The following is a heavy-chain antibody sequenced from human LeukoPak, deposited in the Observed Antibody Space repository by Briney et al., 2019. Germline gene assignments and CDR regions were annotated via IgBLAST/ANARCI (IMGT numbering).Heavy chain of an antibody. CDR1: GFTFSGSA. CDR2: IRSKANSYAT. V-gene: IGHV3-73*01. D-gene: IGHD1-14*01. J-gene: IGHJ3*02. Sequence: GGSLKLSCAASGFTFSGSAMHWVRQASGKGLEWVGRIRSKANSYATAYTASLKGRFIISRDDSKNTAYLQMNSLRAEDTAVYYCARRRPRYEGDAFDIWGQGTMVTVSS. CDR3: ARRRPRYEGDAFDI.